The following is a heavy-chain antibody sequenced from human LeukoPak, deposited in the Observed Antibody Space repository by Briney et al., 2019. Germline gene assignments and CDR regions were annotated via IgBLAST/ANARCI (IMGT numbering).Heavy chain of an antibody. Sequence: GGSLRLPCAASGFTFSSCAMTWVRQAPGKGLEWVSSISGSGGTTYYADSVKGRFTISRDNSNHTVYLQMNSLRAEDTAVYYCAKDQSRVGASDPFDYWGQGMQVGASS. CDR2: ISGSGGTT. V-gene: IGHV3-23*01. CDR3: AKDQSRVGASDPFDY. J-gene: IGHJ4*02. CDR1: GFTFSSCA. D-gene: IGHD1-26*01.